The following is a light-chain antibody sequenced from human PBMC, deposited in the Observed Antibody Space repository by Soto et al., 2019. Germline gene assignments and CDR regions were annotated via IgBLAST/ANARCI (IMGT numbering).Light chain of an antibody. CDR3: VLYMGSGISI. CDR1: SGSVSTNYY. CDR2: STN. Sequence: QTVVTKEPSFSVSPGGTVTLTCGLSSGSVSTNYYPSWYQQTPGQAPRTLIYSTNTRSSGVPDRFSGSILGNKAALTITGAQADDESDYYCVLYMGSGISIFGGGTKLTVL. V-gene: IGLV8-61*01. J-gene: IGLJ2*01.